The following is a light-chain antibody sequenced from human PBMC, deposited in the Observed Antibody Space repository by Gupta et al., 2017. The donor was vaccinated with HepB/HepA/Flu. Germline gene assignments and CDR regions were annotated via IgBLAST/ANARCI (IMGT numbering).Light chain of an antibody. V-gene: IGKV2-28*01. CDR1: QSLLNSNGYKY. CDR2: LAS. J-gene: IGKJ4*01. Sequence: DIVMTQSQLSLPVTPGEPASISCRSSQSLLNSNGYKYLDWYLQKPGQSPHLLIYLASNRAAGVPDRFRGSGSGTEFTLTISRVEAEDVGVYYCMQVYKLPTFVGGTKVEIK. CDR3: MQVYKLPT.